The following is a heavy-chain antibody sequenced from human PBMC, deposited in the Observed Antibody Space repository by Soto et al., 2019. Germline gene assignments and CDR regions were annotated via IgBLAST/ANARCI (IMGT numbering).Heavy chain of an antibody. CDR1: GGSISSSNW. CDR2: IYHSGST. Sequence: PSETLSLTCAVSGGSISSSNWWSWVRQPPGKGLEWIGEIYHSGSTNYNPSLKSRVTISVDKSKNQFSLKLSSVTAADTAVYYCARDKRYFDWLLGWFDPWGQGTLVTVSS. V-gene: IGHV4-4*02. D-gene: IGHD3-9*01. J-gene: IGHJ5*02. CDR3: ARDKRYFDWLLGWFDP.